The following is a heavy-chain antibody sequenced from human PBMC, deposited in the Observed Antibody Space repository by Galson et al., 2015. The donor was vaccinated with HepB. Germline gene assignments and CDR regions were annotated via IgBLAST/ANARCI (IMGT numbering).Heavy chain of an antibody. J-gene: IGHJ5*02. Sequence: CAISGDSVSSNSAAWNWIRQSPSRGLEWLGRTYYRSKWYNDYAVSVKSRITINPDTSKNQFSLQLNSVTPEDTAVYYCARVVVAARANNPFDPWGQGTLVTVSS. CDR1: GDSVSSNSAA. CDR3: ARVVVAARANNPFDP. D-gene: IGHD2-15*01. CDR2: TYYRSKWYN. V-gene: IGHV6-1*01.